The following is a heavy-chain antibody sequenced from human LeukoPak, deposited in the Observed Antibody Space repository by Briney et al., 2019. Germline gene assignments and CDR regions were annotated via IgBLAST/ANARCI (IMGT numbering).Heavy chain of an antibody. CDR1: GYTFTSYD. CDR2: MNPNSGNT. D-gene: IGHD6-19*01. CDR3: ARGLDKAVAAVGY. V-gene: IGHV1-8*01. J-gene: IGHJ4*02. Sequence: ASVKVSCKASGYTFTSYDINWVRQATGQGLEWMTWMNPNSGNTGYAQKFQGRLTMTRNTSIGTAYMELSSLTSEDTAVYYCARGLDKAVAAVGYWGQGTLVTVSS.